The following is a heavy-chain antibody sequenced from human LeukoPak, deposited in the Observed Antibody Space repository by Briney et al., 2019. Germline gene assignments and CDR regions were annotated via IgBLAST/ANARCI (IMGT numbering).Heavy chain of an antibody. Sequence: KPSETLSLTCTVSGGSISSYYWSWIRQPPGKGQEWIGYIYYSGSTNYNPSLKSRVTISVDTSKNQFSLKLSSVTAADTAVYYCAREKHFWSGYSSYYYMDVWGKGTTVTVSS. CDR3: AREKHFWSGYSSYYYMDV. J-gene: IGHJ6*03. CDR1: GGSISSYY. D-gene: IGHD3-3*02. V-gene: IGHV4-59*01. CDR2: IYYSGST.